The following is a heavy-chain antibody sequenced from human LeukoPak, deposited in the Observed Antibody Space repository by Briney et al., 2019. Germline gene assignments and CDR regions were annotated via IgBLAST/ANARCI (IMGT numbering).Heavy chain of an antibody. CDR2: IKQDGSEK. J-gene: IGHJ3*02. CDR1: GFTFSSYW. Sequence: PGGSLRLSCAASGFTFSSYWMSWVRQAPGEGLEWVANIKQDGSEKYYVDSVKGRFTISRDNAKNSLYLQMNSLRAEDTAVYYCARQLNTYYDFWSGSHAFDIWGQGTMVTVSS. CDR3: ARQLNTYYDFWSGSHAFDI. D-gene: IGHD3-3*01. V-gene: IGHV3-7*01.